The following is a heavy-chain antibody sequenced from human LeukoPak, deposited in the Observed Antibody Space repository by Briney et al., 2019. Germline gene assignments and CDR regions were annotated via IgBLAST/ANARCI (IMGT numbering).Heavy chain of an antibody. CDR3: AKDLPHIAVAENPYYFDY. J-gene: IGHJ4*02. Sequence: GGSLRLSCAASGFTFSSYAMSWVRQAPGKGLEWVSAISGSGGSTYYADSVKGRFTISRDNSKNTLYLQMNSLRAEDTAVYYCAKDLPHIAVAENPYYFDYWGQGTLVTVSS. CDR2: ISGSGGST. V-gene: IGHV3-23*01. D-gene: IGHD6-19*01. CDR1: GFTFSSYA.